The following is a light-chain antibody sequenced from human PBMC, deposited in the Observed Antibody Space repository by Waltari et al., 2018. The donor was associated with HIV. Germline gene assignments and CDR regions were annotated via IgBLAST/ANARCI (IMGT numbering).Light chain of an antibody. Sequence: EIEMTQSPATLSVSPGERATLSCRSSQSVRSKLAWYQQKPGQAPRLLIYDASTRATGIPARFSGSVSGTEFTLTISSLQSADFAVYYCQQYHNWPPVTFGGGTKVEIK. V-gene: IGKV3-15*01. CDR2: DAS. CDR3: QQYHNWPPVT. J-gene: IGKJ4*01. CDR1: QSVRSK.